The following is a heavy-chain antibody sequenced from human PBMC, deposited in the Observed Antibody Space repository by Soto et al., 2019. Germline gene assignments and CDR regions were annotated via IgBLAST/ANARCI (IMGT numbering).Heavy chain of an antibody. CDR2: IIPILGIA. CDR1: VGTFSSYT. CDR3: ARGFQGARSPWGYSYGPDAFDI. D-gene: IGHD5-18*01. Sequence: SVKVSCKASVGTFSSYTISWVRQAPGQGLEWMGRIIPILGIANYAQKFQGRVTITADKSTSTAYMELSSLRSEDTAVYYCARGFQGARSPWGYSYGPDAFDIWGQGTMVTVSS. V-gene: IGHV1-69*02. J-gene: IGHJ3*02.